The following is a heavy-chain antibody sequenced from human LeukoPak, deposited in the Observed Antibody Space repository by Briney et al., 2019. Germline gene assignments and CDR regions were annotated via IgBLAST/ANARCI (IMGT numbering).Heavy chain of an antibody. V-gene: IGHV3-21*01. CDR1: GFTFSSYS. D-gene: IGHD5-18*01. Sequence: PGGSLRLSCAASGFTFSSYSMNWVRQAPGKGLEWVSSISSSSSYIYYADSVKGRFTISRDNSKNTLYLQMNSLRAEDTAVYYCAKSDTAMVPGYYWGQGTLVTVSS. J-gene: IGHJ4*02. CDR3: AKSDTAMVPGYY. CDR2: ISSSSSYI.